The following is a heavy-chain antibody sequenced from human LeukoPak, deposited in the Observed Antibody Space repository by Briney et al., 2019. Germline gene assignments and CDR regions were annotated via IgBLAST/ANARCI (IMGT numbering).Heavy chain of an antibody. V-gene: IGHV3-9*01. Sequence: PGGSLRLSCAASGFTFDDYAMHWVRQAPGKGLEWVSGISWNSGRIGYADSVKGRFTISRDNSKNTLYLQMNSLRAEDTAVYYCAKGPPVLGDFWSGYPDYWGQGTLVTDSS. CDR2: ISWNSGRI. D-gene: IGHD3-3*01. CDR3: AKGPPVLGDFWSGYPDY. CDR1: GFTFDDYA. J-gene: IGHJ4*02.